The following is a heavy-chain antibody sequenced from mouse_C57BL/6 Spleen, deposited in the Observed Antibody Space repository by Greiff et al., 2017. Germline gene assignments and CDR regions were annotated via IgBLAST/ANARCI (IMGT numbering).Heavy chain of an antibody. CDR3: ARKEASGGNYDPWYFDV. CDR2: INPSSGYT. D-gene: IGHD2-1*01. CDR1: GYTFTSYW. J-gene: IGHJ1*03. V-gene: IGHV1-7*01. Sequence: QVQLKQSGAELAKPGASVKLSCQASGYTFTSYWMHWVNQRPGQGLEWIGYINPSSGYTKYNQKFKDKATLTADKSSSTAYMQLSSLTYEDSAVYYCARKEASGGNYDPWYFDVWGTGTTVTVSS.